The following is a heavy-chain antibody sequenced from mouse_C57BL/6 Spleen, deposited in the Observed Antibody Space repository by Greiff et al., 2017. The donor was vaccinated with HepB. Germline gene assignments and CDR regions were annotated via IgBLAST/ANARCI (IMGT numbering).Heavy chain of an antibody. Sequence: EVKLQESGGGLVKPGGSLKLSCAASGFTFSDYGMHWVRQAPETGLEWVAYISSGSSTIYYADTVKGRFTSSRDNAKNTLFLQMTSLRSEDTAMYYCARSPPSWYFDVWGTGTTVTVSS. CDR1: GFTFSDYG. V-gene: IGHV5-17*01. J-gene: IGHJ1*03. CDR3: ARSPPSWYFDV. CDR2: ISSGSSTI.